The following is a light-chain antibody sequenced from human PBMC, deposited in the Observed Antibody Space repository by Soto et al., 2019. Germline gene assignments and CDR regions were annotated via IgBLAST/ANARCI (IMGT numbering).Light chain of an antibody. V-gene: IGLV2-14*01. CDR2: DVT. J-gene: IGLJ1*01. CDR1: SSDVGGYNY. Sequence: QSALTQPASLSGSPGQSIAISCTGTSSDVGGYNYVSWYQQHPGKAPKLIIYDVTNRPSGVSDRFSGSKSGNTASLTSSGLQPEYEADYYCSSITSSSTYVFGSGTKLTVL. CDR3: SSITSSSTYV.